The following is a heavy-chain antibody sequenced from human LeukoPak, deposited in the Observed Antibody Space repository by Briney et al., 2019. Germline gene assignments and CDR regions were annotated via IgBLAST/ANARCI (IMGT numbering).Heavy chain of an antibody. CDR2: ISSSGSTI. J-gene: IGHJ3*02. D-gene: IGHD6-19*01. CDR1: GFTFSSYE. CDR3: ARDLKDPSIAVDAFDI. V-gene: IGHV3-48*03. Sequence: GGSLRLSCAASGFTFSSYEMNWVRQAPGKGLEWVSYISSSGSTIYYADSVKGRFTISRDNAKNSLYLQMNSLRAEDTAVYYCARDLKDPSIAVDAFDIWGQGTMVTVSS.